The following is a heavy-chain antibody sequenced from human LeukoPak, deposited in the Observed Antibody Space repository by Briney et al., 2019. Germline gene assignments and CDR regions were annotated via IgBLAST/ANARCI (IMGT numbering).Heavy chain of an antibody. CDR3: ARGGRERYSSGWTDAFDI. V-gene: IGHV1-46*01. CDR1: GYTFTSYY. J-gene: IGHJ3*02. CDR2: INPSGGST. D-gene: IGHD6-19*01. Sequence: ASVKVSCKASGYTFTSYYMHWVRQAPGQGPEWMGIINPSGGSTSYAQKFQGRVTMTRDTSTSTVYMELSSLSPEDTAVYYCARGGRERYSSGWTDAFDIWGQGTMVTVSS.